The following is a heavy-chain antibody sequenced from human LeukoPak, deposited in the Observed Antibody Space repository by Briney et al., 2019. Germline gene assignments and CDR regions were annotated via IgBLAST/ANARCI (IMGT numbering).Heavy chain of an antibody. V-gene: IGHV3-21*01. CDR1: GFTFSSYS. CDR3: ARDYTVGATPDY. CDR2: ISSSSSYI. J-gene: IGHJ4*02. D-gene: IGHD1-26*01. Sequence: GGSLRLSCAASGFTFSSYSMNWDRQAPGKGLEWVSSISSSSSYIYYADSVKGRFTISRDNAKNTLYLQMNSLRAEDTAVYYCARDYTVGATPDYWGQGTLVTVSS.